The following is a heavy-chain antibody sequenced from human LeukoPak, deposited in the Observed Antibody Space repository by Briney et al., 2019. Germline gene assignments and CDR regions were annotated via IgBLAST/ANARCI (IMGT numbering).Heavy chain of an antibody. J-gene: IGHJ3*02. V-gene: IGHV4-59*01. CDR1: GGSISSYY. D-gene: IGHD6-6*01. Sequence: SETLSLTCTVSGGSISSYYWSWIRQPPGKGLEWIGYIYYSGSTNYNPSLKSRVTISVDTSKNQFSLKLSSVTAAETAVYYCAREGLGYSSSPSHAFDIWGQGTMVTVSS. CDR2: IYYSGST. CDR3: AREGLGYSSSPSHAFDI.